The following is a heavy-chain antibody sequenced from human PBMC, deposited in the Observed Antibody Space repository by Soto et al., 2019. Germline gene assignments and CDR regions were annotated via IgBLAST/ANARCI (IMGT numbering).Heavy chain of an antibody. CDR2: INGDGSST. J-gene: IGHJ5*02. Sequence: EVQLVESGGGFIQPGGSLRLSCAAAGFTFNNYWMYWVRQAPGKGLVWVSRINGDGSSTSYAESVKGRFTISRDNAKNTLYLQMNSLSAEDTAVYYCATVAYSGSFFAHWGQGTLVTVSS. CDR3: ATVAYSGSFFAH. D-gene: IGHD1-26*01. CDR1: GFTFNNYW. V-gene: IGHV3-74*01.